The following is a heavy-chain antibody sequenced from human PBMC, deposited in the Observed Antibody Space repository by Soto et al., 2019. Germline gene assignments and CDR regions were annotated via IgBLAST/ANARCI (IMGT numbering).Heavy chain of an antibody. CDR1: GFTFSRDA. D-gene: IGHD3-10*01. Sequence: GGSLRLSCAASGFTFSRDAMSWVCQAQGKGLEWVSAISGSGGSTYYADSVKGRFTISRDNSKNTLYLQMNSLRAEDTAVYYCAKAVLLWFGDLFGLDAFDIWGQGTMVTVSS. CDR2: ISGSGGST. CDR3: AKAVLLWFGDLFGLDAFDI. V-gene: IGHV3-23*01. J-gene: IGHJ3*02.